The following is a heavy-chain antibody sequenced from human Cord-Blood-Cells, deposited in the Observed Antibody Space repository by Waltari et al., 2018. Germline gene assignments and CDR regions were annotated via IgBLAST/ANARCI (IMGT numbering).Heavy chain of an antibody. CDR3: AKDTPDCSGGSCYSWFDP. CDR1: GFTFSSHG. CDR2: ISYDGSNK. D-gene: IGHD2-15*01. Sequence: QVQLVESGGGVVQPGRSLRLSCAAPGFTFSSHGMRWVRRAPGKGLEWVAVISYDGSNKYYADSVKGRFTISRDNSKNTLYLQMNSLRAEDTAVYYCAKDTPDCSGGSCYSWFDPWGQGTLVTVSS. V-gene: IGHV3-30*18. J-gene: IGHJ5*02.